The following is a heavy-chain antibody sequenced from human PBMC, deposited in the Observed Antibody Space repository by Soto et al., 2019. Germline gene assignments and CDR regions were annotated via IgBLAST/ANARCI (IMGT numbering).Heavy chain of an antibody. CDR1: GGTFSSYA. V-gene: IGHV1-69*13. Sequence: GASVKVSCKASGGTFSSYAISWVRQAPGQGLEWMGGIIPSFGTANYAQKFQGRVTITADESTSTAYMELSSLRSEDTVVYYCATARTLSETRSYHCCKDVCGQGPTVTVSS. J-gene: IGHJ6*02. CDR3: ATARTLSETRSYHCCKDV. CDR2: IIPSFGTA.